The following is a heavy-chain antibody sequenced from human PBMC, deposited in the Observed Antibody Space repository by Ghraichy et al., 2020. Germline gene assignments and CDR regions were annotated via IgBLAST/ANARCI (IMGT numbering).Heavy chain of an antibody. CDR2: IRYSGSSI. Sequence: GGSLRLSCAASGFTFSSYAMSWVRQAPGEGLEWVSFIRYSGSSIYYTDSVKGRFTISRDNYKNTMYLQMNSLRAEDTAVYYCAKDRDYYDSSGYYFNAFDIWGQATMVTVSS. V-gene: IGHV3-23*01. J-gene: IGHJ3*02. CDR3: AKDRDYYDSSGYYFNAFDI. CDR1: GFTFSSYA. D-gene: IGHD3-22*01.